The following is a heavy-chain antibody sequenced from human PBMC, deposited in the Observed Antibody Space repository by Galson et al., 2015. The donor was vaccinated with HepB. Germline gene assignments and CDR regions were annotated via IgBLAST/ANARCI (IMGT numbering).Heavy chain of an antibody. V-gene: IGHV3-7*03. D-gene: IGHD7-27*01. CDR3: ARGGDGDLDY. J-gene: IGHJ4*02. CDR1: GFTFSSYW. CDR2: IKLGESEK. Sequence: SLRLSCAASGFTFSSYWMNWVRQAPGKGLEWVANIKLGESEKYYVDSVKGRFTISRDNAKNSLYLQMNSLRVEDTAVYYCARGGDGDLDYWGQGTLVTVSS.